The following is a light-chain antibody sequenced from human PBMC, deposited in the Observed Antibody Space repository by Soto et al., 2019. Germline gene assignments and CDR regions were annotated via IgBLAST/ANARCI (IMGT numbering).Light chain of an antibody. CDR3: SSYASTNSLL. J-gene: IGLJ2*01. CDR2: EVT. Sequence: QSALTQPPSASGSPGQSVTISCTGTSSDIGGYTHVSWYQQHPGKAPKLMIYEVTQRPSGVPDRFSGSKSGNTASLTVSGLQAEDEADYYCSSYASTNSLLFGGGTKLTVL. V-gene: IGLV2-8*01. CDR1: SSDIGGYTH.